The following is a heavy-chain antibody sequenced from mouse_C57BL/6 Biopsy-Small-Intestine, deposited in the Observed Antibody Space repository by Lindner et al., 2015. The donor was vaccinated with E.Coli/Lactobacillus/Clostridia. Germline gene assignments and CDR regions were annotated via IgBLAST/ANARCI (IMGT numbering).Heavy chain of an antibody. CDR1: GYTFTSYW. CDR3: ARCAYYSNYLFAY. D-gene: IGHD2-5*01. V-gene: IGHV1-7*01. Sequence: VQLQESGAELAKPGASVKMSCKASGYTFTSYWMHWVKQRPGQGLEWIGYINPSSGYTEYNQKFKDKATLTADKSSSTAYVQLSSLTSEDSAVYYCARCAYYSNYLFAYWGQGTLVTVSA. J-gene: IGHJ3*01. CDR2: INPSSGYT.